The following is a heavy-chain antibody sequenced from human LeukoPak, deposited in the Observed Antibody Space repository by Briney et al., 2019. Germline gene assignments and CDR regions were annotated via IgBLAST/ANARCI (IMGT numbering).Heavy chain of an antibody. CDR1: GFTFDDYA. Sequence: GGSLRLSCAASGFTFDDYAMHWVRQAPGKGLEWVSGISWNSGSIGYADSVKGRFTISRDNAKNSLHLQMNSLRAEDTALYYCAKDIGYSYGKGYFDYWGQGTLVTVSS. J-gene: IGHJ4*02. D-gene: IGHD5-18*01. V-gene: IGHV3-9*01. CDR2: ISWNSGSI. CDR3: AKDIGYSYGKGYFDY.